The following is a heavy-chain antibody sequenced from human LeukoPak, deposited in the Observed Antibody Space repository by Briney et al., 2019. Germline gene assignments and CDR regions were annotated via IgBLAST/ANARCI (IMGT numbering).Heavy chain of an antibody. CDR2: IYYSGST. V-gene: IGHV4-39*07. J-gene: IGHJ4*02. CDR1: GGSISSSSYY. Sequence: SETLSLTCTVSGGSISSSSYYWGWIRQPPGKGLEWIGSIYYSGSTYYNPSLKSRVTISVDTSKNQFSLKLSSVTAADTAVYYCARDKGVRGVVDYWGQGTLVTVSS. CDR3: ARDKGVRGVVDY. D-gene: IGHD3-10*01.